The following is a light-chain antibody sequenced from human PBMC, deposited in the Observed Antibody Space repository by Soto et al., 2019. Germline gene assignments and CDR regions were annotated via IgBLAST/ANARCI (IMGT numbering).Light chain of an antibody. CDR2: EVI. J-gene: IGLJ2*01. CDR1: SSDVGGHNY. Sequence: QSALTQPPSASGSPGQSVTISCTGTSSDVGGHNYVSWYQQHPGKAPKLMIYEVIKRPSGVPDRFSGSKSGNTASLTVSGLQAEDEADYFCSSYAGTNNYVVFGGGTQVTVL. CDR3: SSYAGTNNYVV. V-gene: IGLV2-8*01.